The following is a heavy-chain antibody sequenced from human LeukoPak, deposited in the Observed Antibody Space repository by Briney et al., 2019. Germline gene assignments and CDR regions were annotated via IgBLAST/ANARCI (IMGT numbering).Heavy chain of an antibody. D-gene: IGHD5-18*01. CDR2: IYYSGST. CDR1: GRSISSSSYY. J-gene: IGHJ5*02. V-gene: IGHV4-39*01. CDR3: ARTWIQLYNWFDP. Sequence: SETLSLTCTVSGRSISSSSYYWGSIRQPPRKGLEWIGSIYYSGSTHYNPSLKSRVTISVDTSKNQFSLKLSSVTAADTAVYYCARTWIQLYNWFDPWGQGTLVTVSS.